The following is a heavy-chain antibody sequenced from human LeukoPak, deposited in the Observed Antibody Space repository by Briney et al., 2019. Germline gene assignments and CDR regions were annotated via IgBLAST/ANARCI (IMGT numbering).Heavy chain of an antibody. CDR3: ARDQRYCSSTSCYRDFDY. D-gene: IGHD2-2*01. V-gene: IGHV1-18*01. Sequence: ASVKVSCKASGYTFTSYVISWVRQAPGQGLEWMGWISAYNGNTNYAQKLQGRVTMTTDTSTSTAYMELRSLRSDDTAVYYCARDQRYCSSTSCYRDFDYWGQGTLVTVSS. J-gene: IGHJ4*02. CDR1: GYTFTSYV. CDR2: ISAYNGNT.